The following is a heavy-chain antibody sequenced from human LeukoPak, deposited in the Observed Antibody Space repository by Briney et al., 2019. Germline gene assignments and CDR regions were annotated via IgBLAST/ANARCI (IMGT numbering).Heavy chain of an antibody. D-gene: IGHD1-26*01. J-gene: IGHJ4*02. Sequence: GGSLRLSCAASGFTFSSYGMHWVRQAPGKGLEWVAVISYDGSNKYYADSVKGRFTISRDNSKNTLYLQMNSLRAEDTAVYYCARDQGVVGATTGYYFDYWGQGTLVTVSS. CDR3: ARDQGVVGATTGYYFDY. CDR2: ISYDGSNK. CDR1: GFTFSSYG. V-gene: IGHV3-30*19.